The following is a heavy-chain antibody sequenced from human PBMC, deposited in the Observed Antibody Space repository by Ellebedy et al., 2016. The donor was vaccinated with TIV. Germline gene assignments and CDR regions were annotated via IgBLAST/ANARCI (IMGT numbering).Heavy chain of an antibody. Sequence: GESLKISCAASGFSFSSYSMTWVRQAPGKGLEWVSSISSGSSYIYYADSVKGRFTISRDKAKNSLYLQMNSLRAEETAVYYCAKGWGSLDPWGQGTLVTVSS. V-gene: IGHV3-21*04. CDR2: ISSGSSYI. J-gene: IGHJ5*02. CDR1: GFSFSSYS. D-gene: IGHD3-16*01. CDR3: AKGWGSLDP.